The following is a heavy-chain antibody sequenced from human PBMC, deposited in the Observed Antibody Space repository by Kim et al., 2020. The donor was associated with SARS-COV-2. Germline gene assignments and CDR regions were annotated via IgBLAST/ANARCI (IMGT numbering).Heavy chain of an antibody. V-gene: IGHV4-59*09. D-gene: IGHD3-22*01. CDR3: ARGRIVWDY. J-gene: IGHJ4*02. CDR2: GST. Sequence: GSTNYNPSLKSRVTISVDTSKNQFSLKLSAVTAADTAVYYCARGRIVWDYWGQGTLVTVSS.